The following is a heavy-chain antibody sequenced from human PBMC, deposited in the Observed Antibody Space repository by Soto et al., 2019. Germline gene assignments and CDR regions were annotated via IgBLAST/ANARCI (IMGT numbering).Heavy chain of an antibody. J-gene: IGHJ5*02. V-gene: IGHV1-2*02. CDR1: EDIFTYYP. CDR3: VKTYDGSGQPSHYFDP. CDR2: IKPKSGGT. Sequence: ASVKAARNISEDIFTYYPIHWVRQAPGQGLEWMGWIKPKSGGTNYAQRFHGRVTMTRDTSISTVYMDLIGLRSDDTATYHCVKTYDGSGQPSHYFDPWGQGTPVTVSS. D-gene: IGHD3-22*01.